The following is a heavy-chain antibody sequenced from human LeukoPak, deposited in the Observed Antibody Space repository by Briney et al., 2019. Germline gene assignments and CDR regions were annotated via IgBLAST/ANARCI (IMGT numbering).Heavy chain of an antibody. J-gene: IGHJ4*02. CDR2: INPSGGTT. CDR3: SRDLGGSYNDY. Sequence: SVTVSCKASGYTFSTYYIHWVRLAPGQGLEWVGVINPSGGTTTYAQKFQGRVTMTRDTSTSTVYMELSSLRIEDTAVYYCSRDLGGSYNDYWGQGTMVTVSS. D-gene: IGHD1-26*01. V-gene: IGHV1-46*01. CDR1: GYTFSTYY.